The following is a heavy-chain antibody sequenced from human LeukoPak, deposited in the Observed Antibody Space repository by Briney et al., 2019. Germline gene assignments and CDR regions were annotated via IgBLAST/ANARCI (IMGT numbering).Heavy chain of an antibody. CDR3: ARVRGNHDYGDYGVWEGTFDY. J-gene: IGHJ4*02. CDR1: GGSFSGYY. CDR2: INHSGST. D-gene: IGHD4-17*01. V-gene: IGHV4-34*01. Sequence: SETLSLTCAVYGGSFSGYYWSWIRQPPGKGLEWIGEINHSGSTNYNPSLKSRVTISVDTSKNQFSLKLSSVTAADTAVYYCARVRGNHDYGDYGVWEGTFDYWGQGTLVTVSS.